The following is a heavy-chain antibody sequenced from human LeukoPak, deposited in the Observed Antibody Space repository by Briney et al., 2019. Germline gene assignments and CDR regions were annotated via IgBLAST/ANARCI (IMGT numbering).Heavy chain of an antibody. CDR2: IKHDGTES. Sequence: RGSLRLSCAASGFIFSSSWMRWVRQAPAKGLEWVATIKHDGTESYYVDSVKGRFTISRDNAKISLYLQMNSLRAEDTAVYYCARSGISRAFDIWGQGTMVTVSS. CDR1: GFIFSSSW. D-gene: IGHD5-12*01. V-gene: IGHV3-7*01. J-gene: IGHJ3*02. CDR3: ARSGISRAFDI.